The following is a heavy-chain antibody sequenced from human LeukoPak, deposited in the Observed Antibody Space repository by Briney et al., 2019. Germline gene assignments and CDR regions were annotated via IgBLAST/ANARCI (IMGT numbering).Heavy chain of an antibody. D-gene: IGHD5-12*01. CDR2: ISSSGDTR. CDR3: ATLIVASTFDY. V-gene: IGHV3-48*03. J-gene: IGHJ4*02. CDR1: EFAFSVYE. Sequence: GGSLRLSCAASEFAFSVYEMYWVRQAPGKGLEWVSYISSSGDTRYYADSVKGRFTISRDNAKNSLYLQMNSLRAEDTAVYYCATLIVASTFDYWGQGALVTVSS.